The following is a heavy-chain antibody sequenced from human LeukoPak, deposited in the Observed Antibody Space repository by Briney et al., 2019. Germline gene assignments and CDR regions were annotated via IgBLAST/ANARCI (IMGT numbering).Heavy chain of an antibody. V-gene: IGHV4-61*05. Sequence: PSETLSLTCSLSGGSISSSNYYWVWIRQPPGKGLEWIGYIYYSGSTNYNPSLKSRVTISVDTSKNQFSLKLSSVTAADTAVYYCARVPRPSGWYEIDYWGQGTLVTVSS. D-gene: IGHD6-19*01. CDR3: ARVPRPSGWYEIDY. CDR1: GGSISSSNYY. CDR2: IYYSGST. J-gene: IGHJ4*02.